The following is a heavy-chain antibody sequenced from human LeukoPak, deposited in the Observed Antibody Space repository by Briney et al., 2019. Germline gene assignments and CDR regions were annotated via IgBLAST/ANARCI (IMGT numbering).Heavy chain of an antibody. CDR3: AKGSGTYYNVPFDY. J-gene: IGHJ4*02. V-gene: IGHV3-23*01. D-gene: IGHD3-10*01. CDR1: GLTFDDYA. CDR2: ITGSGHTT. Sequence: GGSLRLSCAASGLTFDDYAMHWVRQAPGKGLEWVSCITGSGHTTYYADSVKGRFTISRDNSKNTLYLQMNSLRAEDTAIYYCAKGSGTYYNVPFDYWGQGTLVTVSS.